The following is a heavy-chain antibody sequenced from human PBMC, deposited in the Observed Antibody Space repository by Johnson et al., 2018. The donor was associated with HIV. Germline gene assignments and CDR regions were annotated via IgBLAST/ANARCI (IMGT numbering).Heavy chain of an antibody. Sequence: QVQLVESGGGVVQPGRSLRLSCTASGFTFSNYAIHCVRQAPGKGLEWVTVISYDGSNQYYADSVKGRFSISRDNSKNTLYVEMNSLRVEDTAVYYCAKVGRMTTVVTTGDAFDIWGQGTKVTVSS. J-gene: IGHJ3*02. CDR2: ISYDGSNQ. D-gene: IGHD4-23*01. CDR3: AKVGRMTTVVTTGDAFDI. V-gene: IGHV3-30*04. CDR1: GFTFSNYA.